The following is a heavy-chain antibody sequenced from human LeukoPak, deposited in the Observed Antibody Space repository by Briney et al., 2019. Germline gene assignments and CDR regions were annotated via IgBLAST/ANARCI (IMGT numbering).Heavy chain of an antibody. CDR2: IGTAGDT. D-gene: IGHD6-13*01. Sequence: GGSLRLSCAASGFTFSSYDMHWVRQATGKGLEWVSAIGTAGDTYYPGSVKGRFTISRENAKSSLYLQMNSLRAGDTAVYYCARGNGDGPGIAAAGSPPMTLDPWGQGTLVTVSS. CDR3: ARGNGDGPGIAAAGSPPMTLDP. J-gene: IGHJ5*02. V-gene: IGHV3-13*04. CDR1: GFTFSSYD.